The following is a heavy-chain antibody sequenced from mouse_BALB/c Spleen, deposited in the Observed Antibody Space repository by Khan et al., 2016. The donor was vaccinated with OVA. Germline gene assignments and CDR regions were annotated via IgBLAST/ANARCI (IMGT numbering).Heavy chain of an antibody. V-gene: IGHV5-6-5*01. Sequence: EVQRVESGGGLVKPGGSLKLSCAASGFTFSSYVMSWVHQTPEKRLAWVASISSGGTPYYPDSVKGRFTISRDNAMNILYLQMSSLRSEDTAIYYGTREAYRYDEYYFDYWGQGTTLTVSS. CDR1: GFTFSSYV. CDR3: TREAYRYDEYYFDY. CDR2: ISSGGTP. D-gene: IGHD2-14*01. J-gene: IGHJ2*01.